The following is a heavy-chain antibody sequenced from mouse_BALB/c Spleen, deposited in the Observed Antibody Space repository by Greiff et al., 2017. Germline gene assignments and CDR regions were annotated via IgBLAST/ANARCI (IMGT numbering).Heavy chain of an antibody. CDR2: ISSGSSTI. J-gene: IGHJ3*01. V-gene: IGHV5-17*02. Sequence: EVQRVESGGGLVQPGGSRKLSCAASGFTFSRFGMHWVRQAPEKGLEWVAYISSGSSTIYYADTVKGRFTISSDNPKNTLFLQMTSLRSEDTAMYYCARNYYGSSGFAYWGQGSLVTVSA. D-gene: IGHD1-1*01. CDR3: ARNYYGSSGFAY. CDR1: GFTFSRFG.